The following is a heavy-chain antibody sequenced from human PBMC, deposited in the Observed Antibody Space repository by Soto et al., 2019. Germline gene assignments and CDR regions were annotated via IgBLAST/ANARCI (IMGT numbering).Heavy chain of an antibody. CDR1: GFTFSSYS. J-gene: IGHJ4*02. CDR3: ARAIIRYSSSWATFDY. V-gene: IGHV3-48*04. Sequence: GGSLRLSCAASGFTFSSYSMNWVRQAPGKGLEWVSYISSSSSTIYYADSVKGRFTISRDNAKNSLYLQMNSLRAEDTAVYYCARAIIRYSSSWATFDYWGQGTLVTVSS. D-gene: IGHD6-13*01. CDR2: ISSSSSTI.